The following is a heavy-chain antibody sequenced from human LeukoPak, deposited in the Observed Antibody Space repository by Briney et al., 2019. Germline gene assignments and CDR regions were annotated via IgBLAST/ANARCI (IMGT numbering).Heavy chain of an antibody. CDR3: ATTRGPSNHYLDY. Sequence: PGGSLRLSCVTSGFAFSNYAMTWVRQAPGKGLEWVSISSDRTYYADSVQGRFTIFRDPSKSTLYLQMSSLRAADTAIYYCATTRGPSNHYLDYWGQGILVTVSS. D-gene: IGHD2-2*01. V-gene: IGHV3-23*01. CDR1: GFAFSNYA. J-gene: IGHJ4*02. CDR2: SSDRT.